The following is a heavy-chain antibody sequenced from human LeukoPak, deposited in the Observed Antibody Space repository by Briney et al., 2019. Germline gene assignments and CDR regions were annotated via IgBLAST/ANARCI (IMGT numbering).Heavy chain of an antibody. CDR3: ARRGTYYDFWSGYHQYAFDI. Sequence: ASVKVSCKASGYTFTSYDINWVRQATRQGLEWMGWMNPNSGNTGYAQKFQGRVTITRNTSISTAYMELSSLRSEDTAVYYCARRGTYYDFWSGYHQYAFDIWGQGTMVTVSS. J-gene: IGHJ3*02. D-gene: IGHD3-3*01. CDR2: MNPNSGNT. V-gene: IGHV1-8*03. CDR1: GYTFTSYD.